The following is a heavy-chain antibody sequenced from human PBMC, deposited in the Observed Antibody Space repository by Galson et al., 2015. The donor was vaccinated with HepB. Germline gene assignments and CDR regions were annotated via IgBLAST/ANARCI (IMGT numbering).Heavy chain of an antibody. D-gene: IGHD4-17*01. J-gene: IGHJ4*02. CDR1: GYTFTSYG. CDR3: ARLNFEYGDHGPRPRNFDY. V-gene: IGHV1-18*04. Sequence: SVKVSCKASGYTFTSYGISWVRQAPGQGLEWMGWISAYNGNTNYAQKLQGRVTMTTDTSTSTAYMELRSLRSDDTAVYYCARLNFEYGDHGPRPRNFDYWGQGTLVTVSS. CDR2: ISAYNGNT.